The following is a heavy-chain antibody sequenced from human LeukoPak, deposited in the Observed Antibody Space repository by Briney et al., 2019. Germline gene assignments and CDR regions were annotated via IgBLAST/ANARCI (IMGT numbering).Heavy chain of an antibody. J-gene: IGHJ4*02. CDR2: ISYDGSNE. D-gene: IGHD3-16*01. CDR1: GFTFNNYA. Sequence: GGSLRLSCAASGFTFNNYAMHWVRQAPGKGLEWVAIISYDGSNEYYADAVKRRFNICRDNAKNSLYLQMNSLRAEETAVYYCARDILGVGVPGGFDYWGQGTLVTVSS. CDR3: ARDILGVGVPGGFDY. V-gene: IGHV3-30*04.